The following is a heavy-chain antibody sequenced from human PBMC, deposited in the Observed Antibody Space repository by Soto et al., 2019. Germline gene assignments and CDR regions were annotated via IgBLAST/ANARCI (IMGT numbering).Heavy chain of an antibody. CDR1: EFTFSSYG. V-gene: IGHV3-30*18. Sequence: QMQLVESGGGVVQPGRSMRLSCAASEFTFSSYGMHWVRQAPGKGLEWVAVISYDGSNKYYADSVKGRFTISRDNSKNTLYLQMNSLRAEDTAVYYCAKDVVVGATTGLGDYYYYYGMDVWGQGTTVTVSS. CDR2: ISYDGSNK. CDR3: AKDVVVGATTGLGDYYYYYGMDV. J-gene: IGHJ6*02. D-gene: IGHD1-26*01.